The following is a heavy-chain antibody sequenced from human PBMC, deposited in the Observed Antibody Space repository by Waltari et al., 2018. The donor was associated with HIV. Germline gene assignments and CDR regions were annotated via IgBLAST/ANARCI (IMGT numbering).Heavy chain of an antibody. D-gene: IGHD2-2*01. CDR1: GYTFTSYD. J-gene: IGHJ6*02. V-gene: IGHV1-8*01. CDR3: ARLGYCSSTSCYYYYYYGMDV. CDR2: MNPNSGNT. Sequence: QVQLVQSGAEVKKPGASVKVSCKASGYTFTSYDINWVRQAPGQGLEWMGWMNPNSGNTGYAQKFQGRVTMTRNTSISTAYMELSSLRSEDTAVYYCARLGYCSSTSCYYYYYYGMDVWGQGTTVTVSS.